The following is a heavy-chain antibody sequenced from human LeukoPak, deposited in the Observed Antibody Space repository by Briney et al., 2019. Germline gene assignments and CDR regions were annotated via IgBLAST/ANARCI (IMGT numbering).Heavy chain of an antibody. J-gene: IGHJ6*02. Sequence: ASVKVSCKASGYTFTNYAIHWVLQAPGQGPEWMGWINAGNGNTKYSQKFQGRVTITRDTSASTAYMELSSLRSEDTAVYYCARDPKNYYDSSGTSYYYYGMDVWGQGTTVTVSS. CDR2: INAGNGNT. V-gene: IGHV1-3*01. CDR3: ARDPKNYYDSSGTSYYYYGMDV. CDR1: GYTFTNYA. D-gene: IGHD3-22*01.